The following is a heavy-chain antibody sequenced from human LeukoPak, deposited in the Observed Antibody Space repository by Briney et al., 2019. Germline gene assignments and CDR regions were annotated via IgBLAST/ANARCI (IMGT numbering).Heavy chain of an antibody. Sequence: GASVTVSCKASGYTFTSYYMHWVRQAPGQGLEWMGIINPSGGSTSYAQKFQGRVTMTRDTSTSTVYMELSSLRSEDTAVYYCARSPELTGTFDYWGQGTLVTVSS. D-gene: IGHD1-20*01. CDR3: ARSPELTGTFDY. CDR2: INPSGGST. J-gene: IGHJ4*02. CDR1: GYTFTSYY. V-gene: IGHV1-46*01.